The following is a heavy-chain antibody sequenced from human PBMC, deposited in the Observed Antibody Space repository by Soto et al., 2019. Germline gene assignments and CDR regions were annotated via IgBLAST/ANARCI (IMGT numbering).Heavy chain of an antibody. CDR1: GGSISRGNYY. V-gene: IGHV4-30-4*01. J-gene: IGHJ4*02. CDR3: ATMGTPATGLYYFDY. D-gene: IGHD1-7*01. CDR2: ISYSGST. Sequence: QVQLQESGPGLVKPSQPLSLTCTVSGGSISRGNYYWSWIRQPPGKGLEWIGLISYSGSTYYNASLKSRVTISVDTSKNPFCMSLSFVTAADTAVYYCATMGTPATGLYYFDYWGQGTLVTVSS.